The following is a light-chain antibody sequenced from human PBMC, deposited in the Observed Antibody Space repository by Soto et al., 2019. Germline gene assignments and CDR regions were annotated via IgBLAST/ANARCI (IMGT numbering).Light chain of an antibody. J-gene: IGLJ3*02. CDR2: RDN. V-gene: IGLV1-47*01. CDR3: AAWDDSLSGVE. CDR1: SSNIGTNY. Sequence: QSALTQPPSASGTPGQRVTISCSGSSSNIGTNYVYWYQHLPGTAPKLLIYRDNQRPSGVPDRFSGSKSGTSASLAISGLRSEDEADYYCAAWDDSLSGVEFGGGTKLTVL.